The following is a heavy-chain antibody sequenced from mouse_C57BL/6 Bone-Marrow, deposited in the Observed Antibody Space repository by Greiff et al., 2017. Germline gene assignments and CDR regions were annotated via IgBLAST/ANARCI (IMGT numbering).Heavy chain of an antibody. CDR3: ARWYYYGDY. J-gene: IGHJ2*01. CDR2: IYPGSGNT. Sequence: VQLQQSGAELVRPGASVKLSCKASGYTFTDYYINWVKQRPGQGLEWIARIYPGSGNTYYNEKFKGKAPLTAEKHSSTAYMQLSSLTSEDSAVYFCARWYYYGDYWGQGTTLTVSS. CDR1: GYTFTDYY. V-gene: IGHV1-76*01. D-gene: IGHD1-1*02.